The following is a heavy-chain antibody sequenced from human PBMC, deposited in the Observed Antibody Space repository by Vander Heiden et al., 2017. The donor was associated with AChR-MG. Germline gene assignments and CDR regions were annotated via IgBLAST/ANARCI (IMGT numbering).Heavy chain of an antibody. J-gene: IGHJ5*02. Sequence: QVQLVQSVAEVKKPGASVKVSCKASGYTFTSYDINWVRQATGQGLEWMGWMNPNSGNTGYAQKFQGRVTMTRNTSISTAYMELSSLRPEDTAVYYCAGYCSSTSCYVSWGQGTLVTVSS. V-gene: IGHV1-8*01. CDR1: GYTFTSYD. CDR2: MNPNSGNT. D-gene: IGHD2-2*01. CDR3: AGYCSSTSCYVS.